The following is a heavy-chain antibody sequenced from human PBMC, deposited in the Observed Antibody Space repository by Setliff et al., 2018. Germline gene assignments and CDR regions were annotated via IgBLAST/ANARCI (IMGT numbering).Heavy chain of an antibody. J-gene: IGHJ5*02. D-gene: IGHD3-22*01. CDR3: ATMRNYYETGNYYSSRWFDP. CDR2: IYNSGYT. V-gene: IGHV4-39*01. CDR1: GGPFTNTNNY. Sequence: PSETLSLTCSVSGGPFTNTNNYWGWIRQPPGKGLEWIGGIYNSGYTHYKPSLKSRATISVDTSKSQFSLNLSNVTAADTAVYYCATMRNYYETGNYYSSRWFDPWGQGTLVTVSS.